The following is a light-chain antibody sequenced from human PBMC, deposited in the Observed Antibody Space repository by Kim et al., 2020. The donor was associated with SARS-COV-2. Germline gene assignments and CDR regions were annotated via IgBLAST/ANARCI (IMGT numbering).Light chain of an antibody. V-gene: IGLV1-40*01. CDR1: SSNIGAGYD. Sequence: QWVPISCTGSSSNIGAGYDVHWYQQLPGTAPKLLIYGNTNRPSGVPDRFSGSKSGTSASLAITGLQAEDEADYYGQSYDSSLSGSVFGGGTQLTVL. J-gene: IGLJ2*01. CDR2: GNT. CDR3: QSYDSSLSGSV.